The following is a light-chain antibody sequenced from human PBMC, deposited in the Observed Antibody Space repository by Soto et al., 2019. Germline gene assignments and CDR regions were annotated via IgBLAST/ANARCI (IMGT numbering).Light chain of an antibody. J-gene: IGKJ1*01. CDR1: QSVGTRL. CDR2: GAS. CDR3: QQYGSSGT. V-gene: IGKV3-20*01. Sequence: EILLTQSPDTLSLSPGERATLSCRAAQSVGTRLAWYQHKTGQAPRLLIYGASNRATGIPDRFSGSGSGTDLTTTISRMEPGDFAVYYCQQYGSSGTFGQGAKVDIK.